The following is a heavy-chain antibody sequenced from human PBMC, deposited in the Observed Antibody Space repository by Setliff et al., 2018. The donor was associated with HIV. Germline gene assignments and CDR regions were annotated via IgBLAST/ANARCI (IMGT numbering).Heavy chain of an antibody. J-gene: IGHJ4*02. CDR3: TRSLVVTAHLDY. D-gene: IGHD2-21*02. Sequence: PSETLSLTCAVYGGSFSGYYWNWIRQSPGKGLEWIGEINHRGNTNYNPSLKNRVTISVDTSKNQFSLKLNSVTAADTAVYYCTRSLVVTAHLDYWGQGTLVTAPQ. V-gene: IGHV4-34*01. CDR2: INHRGNT. CDR1: GGSFSGYY.